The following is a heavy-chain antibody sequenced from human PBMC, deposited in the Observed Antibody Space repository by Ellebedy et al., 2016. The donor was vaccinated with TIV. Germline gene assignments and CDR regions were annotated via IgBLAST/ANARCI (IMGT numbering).Heavy chain of an antibody. CDR1: GFTFSSYG. V-gene: IGHV3-33*01. D-gene: IGHD6-6*01. CDR2: IWYDGSNK. CDR3: ARDEYNSSLDY. J-gene: IGHJ4*02. Sequence: GESLKISCAASGFTFSSYGMHWVRQAPGKGLEWVAVIWYDGSNKYYADSVKGRFTISRDNSKNTLYLQMNSLRAEDTAVYYFARDEYNSSLDYWGQGTLVTVSS.